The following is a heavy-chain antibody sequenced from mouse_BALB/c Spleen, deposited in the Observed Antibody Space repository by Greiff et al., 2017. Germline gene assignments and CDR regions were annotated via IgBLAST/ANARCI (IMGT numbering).Heavy chain of an antibody. V-gene: IGHV3-6*02. J-gene: IGHJ3*01. CDR2: ISYDGSN. D-gene: IGHD2-14*01. Sequence: DVQLQESGPGLVKPSQSLSLTCSVTGYSITSGYYWNWIRQFPGNKLEWMGYISYDGSNNYNPSLKNRISITRDTSKNQFFLKLNSVTTEDTATYYCARGGNRYDAWFAYWGQGTLVTVSA. CDR1: GYSITSGYY. CDR3: ARGGNRYDAWFAY.